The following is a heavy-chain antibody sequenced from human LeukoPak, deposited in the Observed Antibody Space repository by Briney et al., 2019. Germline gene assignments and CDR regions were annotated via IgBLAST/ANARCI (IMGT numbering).Heavy chain of an antibody. CDR1: GFTFSSYS. CDR2: ISSSSSYI. D-gene: IGHD3-10*01. J-gene: IGHJ5*02. V-gene: IGHV3-21*01. CDR3: ARLGAWFGEVGFDP. Sequence: GGSLRLSCAASGFTFSSYSMNWVRQAPGKGLEWVSSISSSSSYIYYADSVKGRFTISRDNAKNSLYLQMNSLRAEDTAVYYCARLGAWFGEVGFDPWGQGTLVTVSS.